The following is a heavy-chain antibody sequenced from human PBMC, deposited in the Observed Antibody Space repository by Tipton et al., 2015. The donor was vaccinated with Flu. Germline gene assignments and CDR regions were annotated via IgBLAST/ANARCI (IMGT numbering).Heavy chain of an antibody. Sequence: SLRLSCAASGFTFSRYAMNWVRQAPGKGLEWVSLISTSGYPHYADSVRGRFTISRDNSKNTLHLQMNSLRVDDTAVYYCATDWDSTGLYQGEDWWGQGTLVTVTS. D-gene: IGHD3-22*01. J-gene: IGHJ4*02. CDR1: GFTFSRYA. CDR2: ISTSGYP. CDR3: ATDWDSTGLYQGEDW. V-gene: IGHV3-23*01.